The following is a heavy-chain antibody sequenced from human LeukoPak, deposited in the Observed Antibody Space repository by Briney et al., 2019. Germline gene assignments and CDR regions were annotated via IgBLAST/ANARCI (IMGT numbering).Heavy chain of an antibody. Sequence: GGSLRLSCAVSGFIVTNNYMTWVRQAPGKGLECVSFISSDGRTYYADSVKGRFTISRDSSKNTLYLQMNSLRTEDTAEYYCASRARSGYYYGMDVWGQGTTVTVSS. V-gene: IGHV3-66*02. CDR1: GFIVTNNY. J-gene: IGHJ6*02. CDR2: ISSDGRT. CDR3: ASRARSGYYYGMDV. D-gene: IGHD3-3*01.